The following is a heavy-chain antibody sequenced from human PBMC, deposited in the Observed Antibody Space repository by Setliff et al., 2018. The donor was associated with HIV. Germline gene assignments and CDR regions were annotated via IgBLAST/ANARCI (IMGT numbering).Heavy chain of an antibody. CDR3: ARHGRSYDSGRWYNWFDS. CDR2: MHVSRET. V-gene: IGHV4-59*08. Sequence: SETLSLTCTVSGGSISDTYYTWIRQTPGKGLEWIGLMHVSRETNYNPSLESRVTISMDTSKNQFSLKLSSVTAADTALYFCARHGRSYDSGRWYNWFDSWGQGTPVTSPQ. CDR1: GGSISDTY. J-gene: IGHJ5*01. D-gene: IGHD3-10*01.